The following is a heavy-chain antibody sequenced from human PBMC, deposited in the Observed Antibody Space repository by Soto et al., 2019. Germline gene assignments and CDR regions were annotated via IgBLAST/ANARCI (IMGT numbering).Heavy chain of an antibody. D-gene: IGHD3-3*01. J-gene: IGHJ6*02. Sequence: ASVKVSCKASGYTFTSYGISWVRQAPGQGLEWMGWISAYNGNTNYAQKLQGRVTMTTDTSTSTAYMELRSLRSDDTAVYYCARDSITIFGVVITGYYYYGMDVWGQGTTVTVS. CDR3: ARDSITIFGVVITGYYYYGMDV. V-gene: IGHV1-18*01. CDR1: GYTFTSYG. CDR2: ISAYNGNT.